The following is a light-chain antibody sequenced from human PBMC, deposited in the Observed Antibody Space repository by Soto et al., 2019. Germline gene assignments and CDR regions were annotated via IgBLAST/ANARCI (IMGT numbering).Light chain of an antibody. V-gene: IGLV2-23*01. CDR1: SSDVGRYSL. CDR3: CSFAGNSIYV. CDR2: EDS. Sequence: QSVLTQPASVSGSPGQSVTISCTGTSSDVGRYSLVSWHQQHPGKAPKVIISEDSKRPSGVSNRFSGSKSGNTASLTISGLQAEDEADYYCCSFAGNSIYVFGTGTKVTVL. J-gene: IGLJ1*01.